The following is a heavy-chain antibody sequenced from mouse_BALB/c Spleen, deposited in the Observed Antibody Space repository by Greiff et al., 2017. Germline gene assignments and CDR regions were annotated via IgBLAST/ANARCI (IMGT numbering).Heavy chain of an antibody. CDR3: TRDNGYA. V-gene: IGHV5-6-4*01. CDR1: GFTFSSYT. D-gene: IGHD2-2*01. Sequence: DVMLVESGGGLVKPGGSLKLSCAASGFTFSSYTMSWVRQTPEKRLEWVATISSGGSYTYYPDSVKGRFTISRDNAKNTLYLQMSSLKSEDTAMYYCTRDNGYAWGQGTTLTVSS. CDR2: ISSGGSYT. J-gene: IGHJ2*01.